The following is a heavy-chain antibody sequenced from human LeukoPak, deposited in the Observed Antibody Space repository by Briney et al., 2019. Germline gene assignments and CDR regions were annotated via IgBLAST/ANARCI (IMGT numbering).Heavy chain of an antibody. CDR1: GFTFSDYY. J-gene: IGHJ5*02. D-gene: IGHD6-13*01. CDR2: ISSNSSYT. Sequence: PGGSLRLSCAASGFTFSDYYVSWIRQAPGKGLEWVSYISSNSSYTNYADSVKGRFTISRDNAKNSLYLQMNSLRAEDTAVYYCARIPGSSWSLGAWFDPWGQGTLVTVSS. CDR3: ARIPGSSWSLGAWFDP. V-gene: IGHV3-11*06.